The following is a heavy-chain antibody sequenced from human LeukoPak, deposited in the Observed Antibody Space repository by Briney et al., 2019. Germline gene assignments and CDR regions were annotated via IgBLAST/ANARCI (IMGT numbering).Heavy chain of an antibody. D-gene: IGHD3-22*01. CDR3: ARDAGYYDSSGLGTFDI. V-gene: IGHV1-69*04. CDR2: IIPIFGIA. Sequence: GASVEVSCKASGGTSTSYAISSVPQAPGQGLEWMGRIIPIFGIANYAQKFQGRVTITADKSTSTAYMELSSLRSEDTAVYYCARDAGYYDSSGLGTFDIWGQGTMVTVSS. CDR1: GGTSTSYA. J-gene: IGHJ3*02.